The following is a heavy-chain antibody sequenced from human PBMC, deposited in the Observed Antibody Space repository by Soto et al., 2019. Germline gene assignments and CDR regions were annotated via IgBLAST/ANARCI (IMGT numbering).Heavy chain of an antibody. D-gene: IGHD3-16*02. CDR1: GFTFSSYW. Sequence: EVQLVESGGGLVQPGGSLRLSCAASGFTFSSYWMSWVRQAPGKGLELVANIKQEGSEKYYVDSVKGRFTISRDNDKNALYLQMNGLRAEDTAVYYCARVVLGGVIAPLCYWGQGTLVTVSS. CDR3: ARVVLGGVIAPLCY. J-gene: IGHJ4*02. CDR2: IKQEGSEK. V-gene: IGHV3-7*01.